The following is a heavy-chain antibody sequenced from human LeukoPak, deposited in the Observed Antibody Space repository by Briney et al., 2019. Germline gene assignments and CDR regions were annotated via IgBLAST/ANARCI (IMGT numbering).Heavy chain of an antibody. CDR2: INHSGGT. J-gene: IGHJ4*02. D-gene: IGHD3-10*01. Sequence: GSLRLSCAASGFTVSSNYMTWVRQLPGKGLEWIGEINHSGGTNYNPSLKSRVTISVDTSKNQFSLKLSSVTAADTAVYYCARGRVVDYWGQGTLVTVSS. CDR3: ARGRVVDY. V-gene: IGHV4-34*01. CDR1: GFTVSSNY.